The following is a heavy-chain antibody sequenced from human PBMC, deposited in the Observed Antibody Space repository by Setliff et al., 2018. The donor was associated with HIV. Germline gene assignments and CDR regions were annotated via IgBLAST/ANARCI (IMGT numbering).Heavy chain of an antibody. V-gene: IGHV5-51*01. CDR1: GYTFATFW. J-gene: IGHJ2*01. D-gene: IGHD3-22*01. CDR2: IYPDDSDT. CDR3: ARRRDGYLGATYDRGYFDL. Sequence: GESLKISCQGSGYTFATFWIGWVRQMPGKGLEWMGIIYPDDSDTRYSPSFQGQVTISADKSISTAYLQWGRLKASDTAMYYCARRRDGYLGATYDRGYFDLWGRGTLVTVSS.